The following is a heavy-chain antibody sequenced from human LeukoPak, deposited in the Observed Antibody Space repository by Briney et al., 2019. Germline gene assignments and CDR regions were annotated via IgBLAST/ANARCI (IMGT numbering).Heavy chain of an antibody. CDR3: ARDSRNWAFDY. CDR2: INPPDESA. J-gene: IGHJ4*02. Sequence: ASVPVSCKASGYTFTSYKMHWVRQAPGQGREGMGIINPPDESATYAQKFQGRITVTRDMSTSTVYMELSSLRSEGTAEHYCARDSRNWAFDYWGQGSLVTVSS. V-gene: IGHV1-46*01. CDR1: GYTFTSYK. D-gene: IGHD6-13*01.